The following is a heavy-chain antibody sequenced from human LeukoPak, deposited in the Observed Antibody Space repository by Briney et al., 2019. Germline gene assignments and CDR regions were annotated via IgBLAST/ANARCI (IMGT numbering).Heavy chain of an antibody. CDR3: ARLDDKNTRGYSY. V-gene: IGHV4-39*07. CDR1: GGSISSGSYY. J-gene: IGHJ4*02. CDR2: INHSGST. Sequence: SETLSLTCTVSGGSISSGSYYWSWIRQPPGKGLEWIGEINHSGSTNYNPSLKSRVTISVDTSKDQFSLKLSSVTAADTAVYYCARLDDKNTRGYSYWGQGTLVTVSS. D-gene: IGHD5-18*01.